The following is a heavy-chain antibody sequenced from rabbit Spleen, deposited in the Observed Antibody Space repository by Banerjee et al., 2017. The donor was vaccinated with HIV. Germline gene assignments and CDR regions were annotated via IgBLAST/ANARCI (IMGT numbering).Heavy chain of an antibody. CDR1: GFDFSSDW. Sequence: QSLEESGGDLVKPGASLTLTCTASGFDFSSDWIWWVRQAPEKGLEWIACINIVTGKTVYASWAKGRFIMSRTSSTTVTLQMTSLTAADTATYFCARGSATMTLVITGYYFTLWGQGTLVTVS. D-gene: IGHD2-1*01. CDR3: ARGSATMTLVITGYYFTL. J-gene: IGHJ4*01. CDR2: INIVTGKT. V-gene: IGHV1S40*01.